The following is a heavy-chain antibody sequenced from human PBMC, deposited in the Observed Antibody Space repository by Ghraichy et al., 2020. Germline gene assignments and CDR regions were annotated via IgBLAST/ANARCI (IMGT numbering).Heavy chain of an antibody. Sequence: SETLSLTCAVYGGSFSGYYWSWIRQPPGKGLEWIGEINHSGSTNYNPSLKSRVTISVDTSKNQFSLKLSSVTAADTAVYYCARPNGRFLEWFSAPRNYYFDYWGQGTLVTVSS. CDR2: INHSGST. CDR1: GGSFSGYY. D-gene: IGHD3-3*01. CDR3: ARPNGRFLEWFSAPRNYYFDY. J-gene: IGHJ4*02. V-gene: IGHV4-34*01.